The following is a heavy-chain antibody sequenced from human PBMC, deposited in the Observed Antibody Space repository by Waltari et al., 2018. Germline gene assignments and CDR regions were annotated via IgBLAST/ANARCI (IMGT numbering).Heavy chain of an antibody. J-gene: IGHJ6*04. Sequence: AACGFTFNIYEMNWVRQAPGKGLEWVSYISSSSSTIYYADSVKGRFTISRDNAKNSLYLQMNSLRAEDTAVYYCARDLLDVWGKGTTVTISS. CDR3: ARDLLDV. V-gene: IGHV3-48*03. CDR2: ISSSSSTI. CDR1: GFTFNIYE.